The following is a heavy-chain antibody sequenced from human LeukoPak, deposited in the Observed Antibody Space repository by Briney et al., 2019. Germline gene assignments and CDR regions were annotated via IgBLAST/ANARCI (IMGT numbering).Heavy chain of an antibody. V-gene: IGHV3-30*02. CDR3: AKEDDYGSGRIVDY. CDR1: GFTFSSYG. CDR2: IRYDGSNK. D-gene: IGHD3-10*01. J-gene: IGHJ4*02. Sequence: GGSLRLSCAASGFTFSSYGMHWVRQAPGKGLEWVAFIRYDGSNKYYADSVKGRFTISRDNSKNTLYLQMNSLRAEDTAVYYCAKEDDYGSGRIVDYWGQGTLVTVSS.